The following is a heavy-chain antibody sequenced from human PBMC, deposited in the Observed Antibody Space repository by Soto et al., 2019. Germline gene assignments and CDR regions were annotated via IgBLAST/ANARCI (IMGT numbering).Heavy chain of an antibody. J-gene: IGHJ4*02. D-gene: IGHD3-16*02. CDR2: INPSGGST. CDR1: GYALTIYY. Sequence: ASVKGAWKAAGYALTIYYMHWGRQAPGEGHEWMGIINPSGGSTSYAQKFQGRVTMTRDTSTSTVYMELSSLRSEDTAVYYCARGVRDYDYVWGSYQIDYWGQGPLVTVSS. CDR3: ARGVRDYDYVWGSYQIDY. V-gene: IGHV1-46*01.